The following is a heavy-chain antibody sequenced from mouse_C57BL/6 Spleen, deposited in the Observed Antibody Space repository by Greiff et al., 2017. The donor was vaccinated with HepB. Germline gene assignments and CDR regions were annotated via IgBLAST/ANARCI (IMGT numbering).Heavy chain of an antibody. V-gene: IGHV1-52*01. CDR2: IDPSDSET. CDR3: ARRGGYDAGYAMDY. D-gene: IGHD2-2*01. J-gene: IGHJ4*01. CDR1: GYTFTSYW. Sequence: QVQLQQPGAELVRPGSSVKLSCKASGYTFTSYWMHWVKQRPIQGLEWIGNIDPSDSETHYNQKFKDKATLTVDKSSSTAYMQLSSLTSEDSAVYCCARRGGYDAGYAMDYWGQGTSVTVSS.